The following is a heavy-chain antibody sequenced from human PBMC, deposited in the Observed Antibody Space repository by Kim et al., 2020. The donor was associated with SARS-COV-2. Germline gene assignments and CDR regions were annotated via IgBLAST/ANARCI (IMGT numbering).Heavy chain of an antibody. V-gene: IGHV3-23*01. CDR3: AKSPIAAVAGTYFDY. D-gene: IGHD6-19*01. Sequence: DSVKGRFTISRDNSKNTLYLQMNSLRAEDTAVYYCAKSPIAAVAGTYFDYWGQGTLVTVSS. J-gene: IGHJ4*02.